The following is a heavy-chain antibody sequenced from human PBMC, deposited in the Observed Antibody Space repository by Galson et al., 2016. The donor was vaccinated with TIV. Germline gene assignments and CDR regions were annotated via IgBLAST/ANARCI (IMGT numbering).Heavy chain of an antibody. Sequence: SCKTSGYSFTNYWITWVRQMPGKGLEWMGRIDSRDSYTNYSPTFEGHVTISTDKSISTAYLQWTSLKASDSATYYCARSASAGSGWVDPWGQGTLVTVSS. J-gene: IGHJ5*02. CDR3: ARSASAGSGWVDP. CDR2: IDSRDSYT. CDR1: GYSFTNYW. D-gene: IGHD3-10*01. V-gene: IGHV5-10-1*01.